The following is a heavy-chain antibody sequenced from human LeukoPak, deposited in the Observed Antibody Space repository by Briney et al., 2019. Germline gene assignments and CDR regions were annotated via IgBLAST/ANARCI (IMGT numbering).Heavy chain of an antibody. J-gene: IGHJ4*02. CDR2: FYYRWST. CDR3: ASLYSYGSGPRY. V-gene: IGHV4-59*01. D-gene: IGHD5-18*01. Sequence: WIWFFYYRWSTNYNPSLKSRVTISVDTSKNQFSLKLSSVTAADTAVYYCASLYSYGSGPRYWGQGTLVTVSS.